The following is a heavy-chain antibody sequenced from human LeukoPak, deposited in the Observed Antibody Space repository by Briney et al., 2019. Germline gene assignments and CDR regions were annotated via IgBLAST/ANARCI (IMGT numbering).Heavy chain of an antibody. D-gene: IGHD3-10*01. V-gene: IGHV4-59*01. CDR1: GGSISSYY. Sequence: SETLSLTCTVSGGSISSYYWSWIRQPPGKGLEWIGYIYYSGSTNYNPSLKSRVTISVDTSKNQFSLKLSSVTAADTAVYYCARTYYYGSGSYYNFYFDYWGQGTLVTVSS. J-gene: IGHJ4*02. CDR2: IYYSGST. CDR3: ARTYYYGSGSYYNFYFDY.